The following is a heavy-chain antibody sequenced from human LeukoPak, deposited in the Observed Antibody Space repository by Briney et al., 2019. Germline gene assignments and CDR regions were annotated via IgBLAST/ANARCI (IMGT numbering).Heavy chain of an antibody. CDR2: ISSSSSYI. V-gene: IGHV3-21*01. D-gene: IGHD3-3*01. J-gene: IGHJ6*03. CDR1: GFTFSSYS. CDR3: ARALDFWGGTDYYYYYMDV. Sequence: PGGSLRLSCAASGFTFSSYSMNWVRQAPGKGLEWVSSISSSSSYIYYADSVKGRFTISRDNAKNSLYLQMNSLRAEDTAVYYCARALDFWGGTDYYYYYMDVWGKGTTVTVSS.